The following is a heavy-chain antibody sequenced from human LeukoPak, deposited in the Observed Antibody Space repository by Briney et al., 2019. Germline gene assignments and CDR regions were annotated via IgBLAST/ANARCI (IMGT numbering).Heavy chain of an antibody. V-gene: IGHV3-30*04. CDR3: TTYYYDSSGFGADN. CDR2: ISYDGNNK. J-gene: IGHJ4*02. Sequence: PGRSLRLSCAASGFTFSSYAMHWVRQAPGKGLEWVAVISYDGNNKYYADSVKGRFTISRDNSKNTLYLQMNSLRAEDTAVYYCTTYYYDSSGFGADNWGQGTLVTVSS. D-gene: IGHD3-22*01. CDR1: GFTFSSYA.